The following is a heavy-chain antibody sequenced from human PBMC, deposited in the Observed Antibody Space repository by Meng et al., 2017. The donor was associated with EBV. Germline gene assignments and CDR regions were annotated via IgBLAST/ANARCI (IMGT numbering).Heavy chain of an antibody. Sequence: QAPLGQFGACVKKPGGSVKVSCKASGYTFTSYAMHWVRQAPGQRLEWMGWINAGNGNTKYSQKFQGRVTITRDTSASTAYMELSSLRSEDTAVYYCARSGATIFGVVIPTYYFDYWGQGTLVTVSS. CDR1: GYTFTSYA. D-gene: IGHD3-3*01. J-gene: IGHJ4*02. CDR2: INAGNGNT. V-gene: IGHV1-3*01. CDR3: ARSGATIFGVVIPTYYFDY.